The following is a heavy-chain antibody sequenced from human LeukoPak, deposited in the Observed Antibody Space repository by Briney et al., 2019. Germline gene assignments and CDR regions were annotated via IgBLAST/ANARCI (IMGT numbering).Heavy chain of an antibody. CDR2: LSPYNGNA. D-gene: IGHD3-16*02. V-gene: IGHV1-18*01. CDR1: GYTFTSYD. Sequence: ASVKVSCKASGYTFTSYDISWVRQAPGQGLEWMGWLSPYNGNAYYAQKLQGRVTMTTDTSTSTAYMELSSLRSEDTAVYYCARDNSVGDIAWWFDPWGQGTLVTVSS. CDR3: ARDNSVGDIAWWFDP. J-gene: IGHJ5*02.